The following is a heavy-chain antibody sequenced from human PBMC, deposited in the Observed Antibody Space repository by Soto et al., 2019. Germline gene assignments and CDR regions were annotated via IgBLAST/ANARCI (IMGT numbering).Heavy chain of an antibody. CDR3: ARSGCSGGSCYSDYYYYNGMDV. J-gene: IGHJ6*02. Sequence: GGSLRLSCAASGFTFSSYWMSWVRQAPGKGLEWVASIKQDASEKYYVDSVKGRFTISRDNAKNSLYLQMNSLRVEDTAVYYCARSGCSGGSCYSDYYYYNGMDVWGQGTTVTVSS. V-gene: IGHV3-7*01. CDR2: IKQDASEK. CDR1: GFTFSSYW. D-gene: IGHD2-15*01.